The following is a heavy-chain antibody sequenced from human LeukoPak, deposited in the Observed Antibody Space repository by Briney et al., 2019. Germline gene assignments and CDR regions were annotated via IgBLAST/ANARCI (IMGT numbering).Heavy chain of an antibody. J-gene: IGHJ4*02. Sequence: GGSLRLSCAASGFKFSSFSMGWVRQAPGKGLEWGSSVSRRSSFIFYADSVQGRFTISRDDAKDSLFLQMNSLRAEDTAVYYCARVSDAYDYFFDYWGQGTLVTVSS. D-gene: IGHD5-12*01. V-gene: IGHV3-21*01. CDR2: VSRRSSFI. CDR1: GFKFSSFS. CDR3: ARVSDAYDYFFDY.